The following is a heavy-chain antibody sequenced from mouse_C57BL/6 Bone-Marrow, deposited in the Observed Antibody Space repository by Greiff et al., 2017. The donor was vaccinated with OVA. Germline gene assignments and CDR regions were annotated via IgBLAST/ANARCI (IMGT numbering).Heavy chain of an antibody. J-gene: IGHJ3*01. CDR2: ISNGGGST. D-gene: IGHD2-4*01. V-gene: IGHV5-12*01. CDR3: ARQGYDYDWFAY. CDR1: GFTFSDYY. Sequence: EVKLMESGGGLVQPGGSLKLSCAASGFTFSDYYMYWVRQTPEKRLEWVAYISNGGGSTYYPDTVKGRFTISRDNATNTLYLQMSRLKSEDTAMYYCARQGYDYDWFAYWGQGTLVTVSA.